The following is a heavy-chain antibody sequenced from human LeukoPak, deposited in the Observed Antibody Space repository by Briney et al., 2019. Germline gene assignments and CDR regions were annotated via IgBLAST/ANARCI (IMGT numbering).Heavy chain of an antibody. CDR2: IYHSGST. Sequence: PSETLSLTCAVSGGSISSGGYSWSWIRQPPGKGLEWIGYIYHSGSTYYNPSLKSRVTISVDTSKNQFSLKLSSVTAADTAVYYCARRIQLWATYYYGSGSYYRPFDYWGQGTLVTVSS. CDR3: ARRIQLWATYYYGSGSYYRPFDY. D-gene: IGHD3-10*01. V-gene: IGHV4-30-2*01. J-gene: IGHJ4*02. CDR1: GGSISSGGYS.